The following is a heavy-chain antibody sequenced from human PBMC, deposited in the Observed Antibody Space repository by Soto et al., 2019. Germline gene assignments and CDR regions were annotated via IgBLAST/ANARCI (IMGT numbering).Heavy chain of an antibody. Sequence: SGTLSLTCTVACGSISDYYWSWIRQPRGKGLEWIGYFCYSGGTSDSPSLKSRATISIDSTRNQLSLQLSTVTAADTAVYYCAIAYAHYVFDFWGQGTLVTVSP. CDR2: FCYSGGT. CDR1: CGSISDYY. D-gene: IGHD4-17*01. V-gene: IGHV4-59*03. J-gene: IGHJ4*02. CDR3: AIAYAHYVFDF.